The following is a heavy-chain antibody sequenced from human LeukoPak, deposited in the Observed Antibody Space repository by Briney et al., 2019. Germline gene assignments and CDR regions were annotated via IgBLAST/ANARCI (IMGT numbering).Heavy chain of an antibody. J-gene: IGHJ5*02. CDR3: ARDDQNWFDP. Sequence: ASVKVSCKASGYTFTSYAMNWVRQAPGQGLEWMGWINPNSGGTNYAQKFQGRVTMTRDTSISTAYMELSSLRSDDTAVYYCARDDQNWFDPWGQGTLVTVSS. CDR2: INPNSGGT. D-gene: IGHD2-2*01. V-gene: IGHV1-2*02. CDR1: GYTFTSYA.